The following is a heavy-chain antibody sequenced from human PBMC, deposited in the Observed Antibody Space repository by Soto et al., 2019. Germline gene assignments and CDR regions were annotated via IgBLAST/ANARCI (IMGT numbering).Heavy chain of an antibody. CDR1: GYTFTSYA. CDR2: INAGNGNT. D-gene: IGHD2-15*01. J-gene: IGHJ6*02. CDR3: ARELSRAATPDYYGMDV. Sequence: ASVKVSCKASGYTFTSYAMHWVRQAPGQRLEWVGWINAGNGNTKYSQKFQGRVTITRDTSASTAYMELSSLRSEDTAVYYCARELSRAATPDYYGMDVWGQGTTVTVSS. V-gene: IGHV1-3*01.